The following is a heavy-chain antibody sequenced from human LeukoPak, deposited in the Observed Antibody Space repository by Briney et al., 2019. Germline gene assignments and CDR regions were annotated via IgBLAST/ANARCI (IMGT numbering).Heavy chain of an antibody. J-gene: IGHJ1*01. CDR1: GGSISSGGYY. CDR2: IYYSGST. CDR3: ARKGYCSGTSCPGGYFQH. D-gene: IGHD2-2*01. Sequence: PSETLSLTCTVSGGSISSGGYYWSWIRQHPGKGLEWIGYIYYSGSTYYNPSLKSRVTISVDTSKNQFSLKLSSVTAADTAVYYCARKGYCSGTSCPGGYFQHWGQGTLVTVSS. V-gene: IGHV4-31*03.